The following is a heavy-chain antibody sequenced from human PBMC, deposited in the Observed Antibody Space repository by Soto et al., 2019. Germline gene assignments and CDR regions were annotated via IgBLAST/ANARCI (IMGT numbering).Heavy chain of an antibody. CDR3: ASGVLY. D-gene: IGHD1-1*01. CDR1: GGSISSGGYF. Sequence: QGQLQESGPGLVEPSQTLSLTCTVSGGSISSGGYFWSWIRQPPGKGLEWIGNVFYSATTYYKRTVKSPFTVSVEPSKNKCSLKLSYVTAPESAVYFCASGVLYWGQGTLVTVSS. J-gene: IGHJ4*02. CDR2: VFYSATT. V-gene: IGHV4-31*01.